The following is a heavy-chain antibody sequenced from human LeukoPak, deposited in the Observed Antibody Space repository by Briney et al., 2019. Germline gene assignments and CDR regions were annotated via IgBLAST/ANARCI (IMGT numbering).Heavy chain of an antibody. CDR1: GLSVTNTY. CDR3: ASGRGY. CDR2: ISGSSSSI. D-gene: IGHD2-15*01. V-gene: IGHV3-48*01. Sequence: GGSLRLSCAASGLSVTNTYMTWVRQAPGKGLEWVSYISGSSSSIYYADSVKGRLTISRDNAKNSLYLQMNSLRAEDTAVYYCASGRGYWGQGTLVTVSS. J-gene: IGHJ4*02.